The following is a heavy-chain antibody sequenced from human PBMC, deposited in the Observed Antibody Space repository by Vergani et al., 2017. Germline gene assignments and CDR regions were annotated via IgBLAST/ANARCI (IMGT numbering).Heavy chain of an antibody. CDR3: ATHPLLRYSGYENIDY. V-gene: IGHV3-21*01. D-gene: IGHD5-12*01. J-gene: IGHJ4*02. Sequence: EVQLVESGGGLVKPGGSLRLSCAASGFTFSSYSMNWVRQAPGKGLEWVSSISSSSSYIYYADSVKGRFTMSRDNAKNSLYLQMNSLIAEDTAVYYCATHPLLRYSGYENIDYWGQGTLVTVAS. CDR2: ISSSSSYI. CDR1: GFTFSSYS.